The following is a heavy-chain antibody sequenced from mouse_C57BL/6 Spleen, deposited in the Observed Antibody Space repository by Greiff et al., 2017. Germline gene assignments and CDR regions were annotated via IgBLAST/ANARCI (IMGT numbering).Heavy chain of an antibody. V-gene: IGHV2-9-1*01. J-gene: IGHJ2*01. CDR3: ARNYGSSRNYFDY. D-gene: IGHD1-1*01. CDR2: IWTGGGT. CDR1: GFSLTSYA. Sequence: VQLQQSGPGLVAPSQRLSITCTVSGFSLTSYAISWVRQPPGKGLEWLGVIWTGGGTNYNSALKSRLSISKDNSKSQVFLKMNSLQTDDTARYYCARNYGSSRNYFDYWGQGTTLTVSS.